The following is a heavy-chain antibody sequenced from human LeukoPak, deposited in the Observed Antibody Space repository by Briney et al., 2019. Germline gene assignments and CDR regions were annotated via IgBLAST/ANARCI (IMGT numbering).Heavy chain of an antibody. CDR1: GFTFSTYT. J-gene: IGHJ4*02. Sequence: SGGSLRLSCAASGFTFSTYTMHWVRQAPGRGLEWVAVLSHDGSNEDYGDSVKGRFTISRDNSKNSLYLQMNSLRTEDTALYYCAKADSSGWYWSYWGQGTLVTVSS. CDR2: LSHDGSNE. D-gene: IGHD6-19*01. V-gene: IGHV3-30-3*01. CDR3: AKADSSGWYWSY.